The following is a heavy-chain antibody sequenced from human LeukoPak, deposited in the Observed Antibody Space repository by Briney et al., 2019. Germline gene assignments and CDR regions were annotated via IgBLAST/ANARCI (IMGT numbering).Heavy chain of an antibody. CDR3: ARGVGYCSSTSCYKGGDAFDI. Sequence: GGSLRLSCAASGFTFSSYSMNWVRQAPGRGLEWVSYISSSSSTIYYADSVKGRFTISRDNAKNSLYLQMNSLRAEDTAVYYCARGVGYCSSTSCYKGGDAFDIWGQGTMVTVSS. V-gene: IGHV3-48*01. CDR2: ISSSSSTI. J-gene: IGHJ3*02. D-gene: IGHD2-2*02. CDR1: GFTFSSYS.